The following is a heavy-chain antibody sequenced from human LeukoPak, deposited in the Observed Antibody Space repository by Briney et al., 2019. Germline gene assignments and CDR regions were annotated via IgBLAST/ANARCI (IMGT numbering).Heavy chain of an antibody. CDR3: AKGRHDYSNYDLGY. CDR1: GFTFDDYA. CDR2: ISRNSGSI. J-gene: IGHJ4*02. V-gene: IGHV3-9*01. D-gene: IGHD4-11*01. Sequence: GGSLRLSCAASGFTFDDYAMHWVRQAPGKGLEWVSGISRNSGSIGYADSVKGRFTISRDNAKNPLYLQMNSLRAEDTALYYCAKGRHDYSNYDLGYWGQGTLVTVSS.